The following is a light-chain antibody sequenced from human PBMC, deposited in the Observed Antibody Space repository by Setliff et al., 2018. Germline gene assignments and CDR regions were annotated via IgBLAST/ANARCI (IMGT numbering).Light chain of an antibody. Sequence: QSALTQPASVSGSPGQSITISCTGTSSDVGGYNYVSWYQQHPGKAPKLMLYDVSNRPSGVSNRFSGSKSGNTASLTISGLQAEDEADYYCSSCTSSSTSYVFGTGTKGTVL. CDR3: SSCTSSSTSYV. J-gene: IGLJ1*01. CDR1: SSDVGGYNY. V-gene: IGLV2-14*03. CDR2: DVS.